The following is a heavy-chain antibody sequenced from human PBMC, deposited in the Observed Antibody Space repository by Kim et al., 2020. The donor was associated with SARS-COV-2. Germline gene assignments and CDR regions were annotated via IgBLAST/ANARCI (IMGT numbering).Heavy chain of an antibody. CDR2: INHSGST. CDR1: GGSFIGYY. Sequence: SETLSLTCAAYGGSFIGYYWSWIRQPPGKGLEWIGEINHSGSTNYKPSLKRRVTISVDTSKNQFSLKLSFVTAGDTAVYYCARGLASAYFTMIVVVIISNYFDDWGRGTLVTVSS. J-gene: IGHJ4*02. D-gene: IGHD3-22*01. CDR3: ARGLASAYFTMIVVVIISNYFDD. V-gene: IGHV4-34*01.